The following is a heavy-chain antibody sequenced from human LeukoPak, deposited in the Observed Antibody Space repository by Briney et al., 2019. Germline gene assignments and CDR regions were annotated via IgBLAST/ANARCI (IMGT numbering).Heavy chain of an antibody. J-gene: IGHJ6*02. V-gene: IGHV5-51*01. CDR1: GYSFPSYW. D-gene: IGHD3-10*01. CDR3: ARLDGSGNGMDV. CDR2: IYPGDSDT. Sequence: GESLKIPCRGSGYSFPSYWIGWVRQISGQGVEWMGIIYPGDSDTRYSPSFQGQVTISADKSISTAYLQWSSLKASDTAMYYCARLDGSGNGMDVWGQGTTVTVSS.